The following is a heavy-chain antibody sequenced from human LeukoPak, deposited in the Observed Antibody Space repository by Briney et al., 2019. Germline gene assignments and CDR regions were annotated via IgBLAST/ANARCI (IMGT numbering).Heavy chain of an antibody. Sequence: PGGSLRLSCVASGFTVSSNYMTWVRQAPGKGLEWVSVIYSGGSTYYADSVKGRFTISRDNSKNTLYLQMNSLRAEDTAVYYCARDVGGDLDYWGQGTLVTVSS. CDR2: IYSGGST. CDR1: GFTVSSNY. V-gene: IGHV3-53*01. CDR3: ARDVGGDLDY. D-gene: IGHD3-16*01. J-gene: IGHJ4*02.